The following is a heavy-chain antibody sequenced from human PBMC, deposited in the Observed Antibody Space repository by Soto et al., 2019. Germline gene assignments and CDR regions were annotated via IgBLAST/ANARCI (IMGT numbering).Heavy chain of an antibody. V-gene: IGHV3-21*01. J-gene: IGHJ6*02. CDR1: GFPFDSYS. D-gene: IGHD3-3*01. Sequence: VGSLRLSCAVSGFPFDSYSMSWVRQAPGQGLEWLASLSSGSFYIFHADSIRGRFTISRDDAKNLLFLQMNSLTIEDTATYYCAREANTIYAPHGLDVWGQGTAVTVSS. CDR2: LSSGSFYI. CDR3: AREANTIYAPHGLDV.